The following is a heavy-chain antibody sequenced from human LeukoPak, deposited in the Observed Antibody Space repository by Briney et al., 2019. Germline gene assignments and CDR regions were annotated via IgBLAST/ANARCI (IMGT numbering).Heavy chain of an antibody. J-gene: IGHJ4*02. CDR3: VNTLRYFDWAKRPTLDY. CDR1: GFTFSTYA. V-gene: IGHV3-64D*06. D-gene: IGHD3-9*01. Sequence: GGSLRLSCSASGFTFSTYAMHWVRQAPGKGLEYVSAISSNGGRTYYADSVKGRFTISRDNSKNTLYLQMSSLRVEDTAVYYCVNTLRYFDWAKRPTLDYWGQGTLVTVSS. CDR2: ISSNGGRT.